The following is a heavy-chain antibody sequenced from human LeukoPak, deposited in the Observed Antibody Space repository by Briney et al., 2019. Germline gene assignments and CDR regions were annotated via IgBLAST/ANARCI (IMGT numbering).Heavy chain of an antibody. Sequence: SETLSLTCTVSGGSISSCYWSWIRQPPGKGLEWIGYIYYSGSTNYNPSLKSRVTISVDTSKNQFSLKLSSVTAADTAVYYCARGERGYSYGDFDYWGQGTLVTVSS. CDR3: ARGERGYSYGDFDY. CDR1: GGSISSCY. V-gene: IGHV4-59*01. D-gene: IGHD5-18*01. J-gene: IGHJ4*02. CDR2: IYYSGST.